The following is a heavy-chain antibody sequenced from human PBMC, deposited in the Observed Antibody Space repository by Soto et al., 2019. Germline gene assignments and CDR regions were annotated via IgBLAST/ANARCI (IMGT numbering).Heavy chain of an antibody. D-gene: IGHD3-22*01. Sequence: SETLSLTCTVSGGSICSSYWSWIRQPPGEGLEWIGYIYYSGSTNYNPSLKSRVTISVDTSKNQFSLKLSSVTAADTAVYYCARVGGYDSSGYDYYYYYGMDVWGQGTTVTVSS. J-gene: IGHJ6*02. CDR3: ARVGGYDSSGYDYYYYYGMDV. V-gene: IGHV4-59*01. CDR2: IYYSGST. CDR1: GGSICSSY.